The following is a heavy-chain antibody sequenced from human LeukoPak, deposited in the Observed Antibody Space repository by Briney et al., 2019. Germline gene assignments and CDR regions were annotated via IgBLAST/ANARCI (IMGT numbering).Heavy chain of an antibody. V-gene: IGHV4-39*07. CDR1: GGSISSSSYY. J-gene: IGHJ6*03. CDR3: ARGYNWGSPTRNFYYLDV. CDR2: IYYSGST. D-gene: IGHD7-27*01. Sequence: PSETLSLTCTVSGGSISSSSYYWGWIRQPPGKGLEWIGSIYYSGSTNYNPSLKSRVTMSVDTSKNQFSLKLRSVTAADTAVYYCARGYNWGSPTRNFYYLDVWGKGTTVTVSS.